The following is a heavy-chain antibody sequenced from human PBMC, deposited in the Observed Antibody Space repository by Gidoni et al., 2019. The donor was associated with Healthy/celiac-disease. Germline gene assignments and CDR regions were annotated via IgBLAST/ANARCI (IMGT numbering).Heavy chain of an antibody. J-gene: IGHJ3*01. V-gene: IGHV5-10-1*03. CDR1: GYSFTSYW. D-gene: IGHD2-15*01. CDR2: IDPSDSYT. CDR3: ARLAELGYCSGGSCYP. Sequence: EVQLVQSGAEVKKPGESLRISCKGSGYSFTSYWISWVRQMPGKGLEWMGRIDPSDSYTNYSPSFQGHVTISADKSISTAYLQWSSLKASDTAMYYCARLAELGYCSGGSCYPWGQGTMVTVSS.